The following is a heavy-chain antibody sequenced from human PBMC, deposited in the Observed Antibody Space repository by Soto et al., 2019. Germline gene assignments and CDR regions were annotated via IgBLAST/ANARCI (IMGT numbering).Heavy chain of an antibody. Sequence: PSETLSLTCAVYGGSLSGNYWGWIRQPPGKGLEWIGETHHSGSTAYNPSLKSRVTISVDTPRNQFSLKLNSVTAADTAVYYCARTTAAIHLNYWSQGTLVTVSS. J-gene: IGHJ4*02. V-gene: IGHV4-34*01. CDR2: THHSGST. CDR1: GGSLSGNY. CDR3: ARTTAAIHLNY. D-gene: IGHD2-21*02.